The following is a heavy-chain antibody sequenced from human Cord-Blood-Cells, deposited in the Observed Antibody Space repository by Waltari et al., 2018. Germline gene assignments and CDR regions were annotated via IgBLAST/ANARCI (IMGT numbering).Heavy chain of an antibody. CDR2: SNHSGST. D-gene: IGHD4-17*01. Sequence: QVQLQQWGAGLLQPAETLSPTCAVHGGSFSGSYCSWIRQPPGRGLEWIWESNHSGSTNHTPSLKRRVTISVDTSKNQFSLKLISVTAADTAVYYCARFISGYGDYFDYWGQGTLVTVSS. CDR1: GGSFSGSY. J-gene: IGHJ4*02. CDR3: ARFISGYGDYFDY. V-gene: IGHV4-34*01.